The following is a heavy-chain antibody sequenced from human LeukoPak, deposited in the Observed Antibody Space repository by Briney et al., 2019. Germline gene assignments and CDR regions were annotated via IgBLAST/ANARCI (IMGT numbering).Heavy chain of an antibody. D-gene: IGHD3-10*01. V-gene: IGHV3-23*01. CDR2: ISGSGGST. CDR1: GFTFSSYA. J-gene: IGHJ4*02. Sequence: GRSLRLSCAASGFTFSSYAMSWVRQAPGKGLEWASAISGSGGSTYYADSVKGRFTISRDNSKNTLYLQMNSLRAEDTAVYYCAKPFSTGIYYFDYWGQGTLATVSS. CDR3: AKPFSTGIYYFDY.